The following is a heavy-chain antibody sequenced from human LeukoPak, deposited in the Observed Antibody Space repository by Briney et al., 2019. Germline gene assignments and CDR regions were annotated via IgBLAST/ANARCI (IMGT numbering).Heavy chain of an antibody. J-gene: IGHJ4*02. CDR2: GYYAGSGS. V-gene: IGHV4-39*01. CDR3: VRLWLRWGIDY. Sequence: AKTLSLTCDVSGASTNTDSYFWGWIRQPPGKGLEWVGSGYYAGSGSHYNTSLKRRVTISVDTSRNRYSLKLHSVTTADTAVYYCVRLWLRWGIDYWGQGSLVTVSS. CDR1: GASTNTDSYF. D-gene: IGHD5-12*01.